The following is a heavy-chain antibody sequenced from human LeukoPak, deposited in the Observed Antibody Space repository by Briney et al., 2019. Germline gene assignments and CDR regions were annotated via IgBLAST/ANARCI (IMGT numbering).Heavy chain of an antibody. J-gene: IGHJ6*03. D-gene: IGHD6-6*01. CDR3: ARASRIAARYYYYYYMDV. CDR2: ISYDGSDK. CDR1: GFTFSSYA. Sequence: AGGSLRLSCAASGFTFSSYAMHWVRQAPGKGLEWVAVISYDGSDKYYADSVKGRFTISRDNSKSTLYLQMNSLRAEDTAVYYCARASRIAARYYYYYYMDVWGKGTTVTVSS. V-gene: IGHV3-30-3*01.